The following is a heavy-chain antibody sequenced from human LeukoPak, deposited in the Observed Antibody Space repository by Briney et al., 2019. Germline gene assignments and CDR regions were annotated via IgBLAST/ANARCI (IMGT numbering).Heavy chain of an antibody. V-gene: IGHV4-61*01. CDR3: ARGEDCSSTSCFWFDP. Sequence: SETLSLTCTVSGGSVSSGSYYWSWIRQPPGKGLEWIGYIYYSGSTNYNPSLKSRVTISVDTSKNQFSLKLSSVTAADTAVYYCARGEDCSSTSCFWFDPWGQGTLVTVSS. D-gene: IGHD2-2*01. CDR2: IYYSGST. J-gene: IGHJ5*02. CDR1: GGSVSSGSYY.